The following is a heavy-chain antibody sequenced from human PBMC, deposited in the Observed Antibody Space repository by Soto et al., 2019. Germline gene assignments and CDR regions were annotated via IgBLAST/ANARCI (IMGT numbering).Heavy chain of an antibody. Sequence: QITLKESGPTLVKPTQTLTLTCTFSGFSLSTSGVGVGWIRQPPGKALEWLALFYWDDDKRYSPSLKSRLTITKDTSKNQVVLTMTNMDPVDTATYYCAHGYYDYIWGSYRLYYFDYWGQGTLVTVSS. V-gene: IGHV2-5*02. CDR3: AHGYYDYIWGSYRLYYFDY. D-gene: IGHD3-16*02. CDR2: FYWDDDK. J-gene: IGHJ4*02. CDR1: GFSLSTSGVG.